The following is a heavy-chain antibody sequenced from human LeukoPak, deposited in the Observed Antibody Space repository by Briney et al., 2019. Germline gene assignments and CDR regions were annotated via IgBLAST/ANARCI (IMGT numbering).Heavy chain of an antibody. V-gene: IGHV1-2*02. CDR3: ATASSGWFLFDY. Sequence: ASVKVSCKASGYTFTGYYMHWVRQAPGQGLEWMGWINPNSGGTNYAQKFQGRDTMTRDTSISTAYMELSRLRSDDTAVYYCATASSGWFLFDYWGQGTLVTVSS. D-gene: IGHD6-19*01. CDR2: INPNSGGT. J-gene: IGHJ4*02. CDR1: GYTFTGYY.